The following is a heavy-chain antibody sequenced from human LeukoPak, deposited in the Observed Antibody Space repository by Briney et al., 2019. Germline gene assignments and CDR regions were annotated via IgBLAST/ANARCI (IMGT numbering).Heavy chain of an antibody. Sequence: PGGSLRLSCAASGFTFSSYGMHWVRQAPGKGLEWVAFIRYDGSNKYYADSVKGRFTISRDNSKNTLYLQMNSLRAEDTAVYYCARDHYYDSSGYWNYYYYYYMDVWGKGTTVTVSS. CDR2: IRYDGSNK. D-gene: IGHD3-22*01. J-gene: IGHJ6*03. V-gene: IGHV3-30*02. CDR3: ARDHYYDSSGYWNYYYYYYMDV. CDR1: GFTFSSYG.